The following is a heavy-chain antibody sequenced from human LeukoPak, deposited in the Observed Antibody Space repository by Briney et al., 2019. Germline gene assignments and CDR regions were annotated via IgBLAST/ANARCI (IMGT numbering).Heavy chain of an antibody. D-gene: IGHD4-17*01. J-gene: IGHJ3*02. CDR1: GGTFSGYD. CDR3: ATTTVTTDAFDI. Sequence: SETLSLTCVAYGGTFSGYDWSWIRQPPGKGLEWIGEINHSGSTNYNAYLKSGVTILVVTSKNQFSLKLRSVTAADKAVYYCATTTVTTDAFDIWGQGTMVAVSS. V-gene: IGHV4-34*08. CDR2: INHSGST.